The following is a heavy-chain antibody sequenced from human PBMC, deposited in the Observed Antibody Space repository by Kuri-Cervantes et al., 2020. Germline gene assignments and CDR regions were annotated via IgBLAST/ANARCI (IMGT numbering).Heavy chain of an antibody. CDR1: GYSISRGYY. Sequence: SETLSLTCTVSGYSISRGYYWGWIRQPPGKGLEWIGSIYHSGSTYYNPSPKSRVTISVDTSKNQFSLKLSSVTAADTAVYYCARVRVRYFDWFSPHDYYYGMDVWGQGTTVTVSS. J-gene: IGHJ6*02. V-gene: IGHV4-38-2*02. CDR3: ARVRVRYFDWFSPHDYYYGMDV. CDR2: IYHSGST. D-gene: IGHD3-9*01.